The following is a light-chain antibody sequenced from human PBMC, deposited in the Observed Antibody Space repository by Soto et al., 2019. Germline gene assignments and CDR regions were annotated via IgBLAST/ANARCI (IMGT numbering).Light chain of an antibody. CDR2: DAS. J-gene: IGKJ4*01. CDR3: QQYIRWPLT. CDR1: QSVTTN. Sequence: EIVVTQSPATLSVSPGERATVSCRASQSVTTNLAWYQQNPGQAPILLIYDASTRANGVPARFSGSGSGTEFNLTINSLRSEDFAVYYCQQYIRWPLTFGGGTKVDIK. V-gene: IGKV3-15*01.